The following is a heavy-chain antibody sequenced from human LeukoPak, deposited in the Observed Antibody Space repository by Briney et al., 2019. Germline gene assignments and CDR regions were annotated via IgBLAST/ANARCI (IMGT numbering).Heavy chain of an antibody. D-gene: IGHD2-2*01. Sequence: SVKVSCKASGVTFSSYAISWMRQAPGQGLEWMGGVIPIFGTTKYAQEFQGRVTITADGSTSTAYMELSSLRSEDTAVYYCARRYCSSTSCYGADAFDLWGQGTMVTVSS. CDR3: ARRYCSSTSCYGADAFDL. V-gene: IGHV1-69*13. CDR1: GVTFSSYA. J-gene: IGHJ3*01. CDR2: VIPIFGTT.